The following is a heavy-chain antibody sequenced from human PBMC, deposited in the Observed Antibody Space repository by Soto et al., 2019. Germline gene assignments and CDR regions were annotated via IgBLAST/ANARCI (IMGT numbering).Heavy chain of an antibody. Sequence: GSVKVSCKGSGYTFCHYYIHWVRQAPGQGPWWIGWINPNSAVTKYAPKFQGGGTMIRDTSITTAYTWCSRPRSGDTAAYYGAREAASARPEGVDFWGQGTLVTVSS. CDR2: INPNSAVT. J-gene: IGHJ4*02. D-gene: IGHD6-25*01. CDR3: AREAASARPEGVDF. CDR1: GYTFCHYY. V-gene: IGHV1-2*02.